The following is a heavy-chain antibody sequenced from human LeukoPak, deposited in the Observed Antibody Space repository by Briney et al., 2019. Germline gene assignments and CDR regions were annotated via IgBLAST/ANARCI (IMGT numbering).Heavy chain of an antibody. CDR1: GGSISSGDYY. CDR2: IYYSGST. J-gene: IGHJ6*03. V-gene: IGHV4-30-4*08. CDR3: ARGRGYYYMDV. Sequence: PSETLSLTCTVSGGSISSGDYYWSWIRQPPGKGLEWIGYIYYSGSTYYNPSLKSRVTISVDTSKNQFSLKLSSVTAADTAVYYCARGRGYYYMDVWGKGTTVTVSS. D-gene: IGHD3-10*01.